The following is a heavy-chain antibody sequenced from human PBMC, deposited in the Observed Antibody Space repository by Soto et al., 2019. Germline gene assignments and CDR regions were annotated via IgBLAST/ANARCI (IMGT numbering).Heavy chain of an antibody. CDR2: ISGSGGST. Sequence: GGSLRLSCAASGFTFSSYAMSWVRQAPGKGLEWVSAISGSGGSTYYADSVKGRFTISRDNSKNTLYLQMNSLRAEDTAVYYCAKDRFDDFWSGHKSGWFDPWGQGTLVTVSS. V-gene: IGHV3-23*01. D-gene: IGHD3-3*01. CDR3: AKDRFDDFWSGHKSGWFDP. CDR1: GFTFSSYA. J-gene: IGHJ5*02.